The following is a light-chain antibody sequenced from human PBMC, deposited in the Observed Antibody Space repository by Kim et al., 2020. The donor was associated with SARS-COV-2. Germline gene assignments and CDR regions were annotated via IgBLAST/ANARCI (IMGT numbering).Light chain of an antibody. Sequence: GHSVTISCTGTSSDVGGYLHVAWYQHHPDRVPKLLIYDASKRPSGVPDRFSGSRSGNTASLTISGLQAEDEAQYYCCSYAGTYTWVCGGGTQLTVL. CDR1: SSDVGGYLH. CDR2: DAS. J-gene: IGLJ3*02. CDR3: CSYAGTYTWV. V-gene: IGLV2-11*01.